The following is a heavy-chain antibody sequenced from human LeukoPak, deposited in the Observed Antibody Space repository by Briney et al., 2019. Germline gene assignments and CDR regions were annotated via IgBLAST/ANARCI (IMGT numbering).Heavy chain of an antibody. Sequence: GGSLRLSCAASGFTFSSYGMHWVRQAPGKGPEWVAGISYDGSNKYYADSVKGRFTISRDNSKNTLYLQMNSLRAEDTAVYYCAKYSSLPPYYYYGMDVWGQGTTVTVSS. CDR1: GFTFSSYG. CDR2: ISYDGSNK. J-gene: IGHJ6*02. V-gene: IGHV3-30*18. CDR3: AKYSSLPPYYYYGMDV. D-gene: IGHD2-15*01.